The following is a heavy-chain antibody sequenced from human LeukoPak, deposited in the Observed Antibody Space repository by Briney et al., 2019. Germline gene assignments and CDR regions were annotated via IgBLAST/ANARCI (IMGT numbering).Heavy chain of an antibody. D-gene: IGHD2-8*01. Sequence: ASVKVSCKASGYTFTSYGISWVQQAPGQGLEWMGWISAYNGNTNYAQKLKGRVTMTTDTSTSTAYMELRSLRSDDTAVYYCARDTESPLGYCTNGVCLGDYWGQGTLVTVSS. J-gene: IGHJ4*02. V-gene: IGHV1-18*01. CDR1: GYTFTSYG. CDR3: ARDTESPLGYCTNGVCLGDY. CDR2: ISAYNGNT.